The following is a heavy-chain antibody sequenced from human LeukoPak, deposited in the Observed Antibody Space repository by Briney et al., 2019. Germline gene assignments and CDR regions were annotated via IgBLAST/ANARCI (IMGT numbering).Heavy chain of an antibody. D-gene: IGHD3-10*01. Sequence: GRSLRLSCAASGFTFSSYAMHWVRQAPGKGLEWVAVISYDGSNKYYADSVKGRFTISRDKSKNTLYLQMNSLRAEDTAVYYCARRPGGSGSYYPIDYWGQGTLVTVSS. CDR3: ARRPGGSGSYYPIDY. V-gene: IGHV3-30*04. CDR2: ISYDGSNK. J-gene: IGHJ4*02. CDR1: GFTFSSYA.